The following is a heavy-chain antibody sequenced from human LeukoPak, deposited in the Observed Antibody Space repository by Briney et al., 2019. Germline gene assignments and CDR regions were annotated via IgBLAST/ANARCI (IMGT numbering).Heavy chain of an antibody. V-gene: IGHV3-73*01. CDR1: GFTFSGSA. Sequence: GGSLRLSCAASGFTFSGSAMHWVRQASGKGLEWVGRIRSKANSYATAYAASVKGRFTISRDDSKNTAYLQMNSLKTEDTAVYYCTTIAAAAHRGNYYYYYMDVWGKGTTVTVSS. CDR3: TTIAAAAHRGNYYYYYMDV. J-gene: IGHJ6*03. CDR2: IRSKANSYAT. D-gene: IGHD6-13*01.